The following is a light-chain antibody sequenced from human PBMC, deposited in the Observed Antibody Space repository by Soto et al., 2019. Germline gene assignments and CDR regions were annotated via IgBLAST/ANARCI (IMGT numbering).Light chain of an antibody. Sequence: LVFMRSPGNLSFSPVERATLSYRASQTMRRAYVAWYQPKPGRAARLLIYPASYRATGMSDKFSGSGSGTDFSLTIGRLEREDSPVYYCHQYRRPPQTFRQGRKVDIK. V-gene: IGKV3-20*01. J-gene: IGKJ2*01. CDR2: PAS. CDR1: QTMRRAY. CDR3: HQYRRPPQT.